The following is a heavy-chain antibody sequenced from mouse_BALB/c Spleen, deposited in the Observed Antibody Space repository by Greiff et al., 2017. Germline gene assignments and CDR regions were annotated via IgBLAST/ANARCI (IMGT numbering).Heavy chain of an antibody. CDR2: IWAGGST. CDR3: ARVIIYGSSYYAMDY. Sequence: VQVVESGPGLVAPSQSLSITCTVSGFSLTSYGVHWVRQPPGKGLEWLGVIWAGGSTNYNSALMSRLSISKDNSKSQVFLKMNSLQTDDTAMYYCARVIIYGSSYYAMDYWGQGTSVTVSS. D-gene: IGHD1-1*01. CDR1: GFSLTSYG. J-gene: IGHJ4*01. V-gene: IGHV2-9*02.